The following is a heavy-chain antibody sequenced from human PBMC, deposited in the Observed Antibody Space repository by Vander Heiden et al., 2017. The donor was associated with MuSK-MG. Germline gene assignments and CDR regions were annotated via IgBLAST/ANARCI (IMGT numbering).Heavy chain of an antibody. V-gene: IGHV4-39*07. J-gene: IGHJ4*02. CDR3: ALSDSWTGYSTFDY. CDR2: IYYSGST. D-gene: IGHD3-9*01. Sequence: QLQLQESGPGLVKPSETLSLTCTVSGGSISSSSYYWGWIRQPPGKGLEWIGSIYYSGSTYYNPSLKSRVTISVDTSKNQFSLKLRSVTAADTAVYYCALSDSWTGYSTFDYWGQGTLVTVSS. CDR1: GGSISSSSYY.